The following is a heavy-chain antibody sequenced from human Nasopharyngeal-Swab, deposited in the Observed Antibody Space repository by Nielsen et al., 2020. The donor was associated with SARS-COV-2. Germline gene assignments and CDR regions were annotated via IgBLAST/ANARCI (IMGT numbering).Heavy chain of an antibody. V-gene: IGHV1-3*01. CDR1: GYTFTSYA. CDR3: ARVPQRWLQFGYMDV. J-gene: IGHJ6*03. CDR2: INAGNGNT. Sequence: ASVKVSCKASGYTFTSYAMHWVRQAPGQRLEWMGWINAGNGNTKYSQKFQGRVTITRDTSASTAYMELSSLRSEDTAVYYCARVPQRWLQFGYMDVWGKGTTVTVSS. D-gene: IGHD5-24*01.